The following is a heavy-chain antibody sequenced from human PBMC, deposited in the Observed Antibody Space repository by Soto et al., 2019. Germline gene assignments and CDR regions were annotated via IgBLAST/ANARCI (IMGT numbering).Heavy chain of an antibody. CDR2: IIPIFGTA. J-gene: IGHJ6*02. V-gene: IGHV1-69*01. CDR1: GGTFSSYA. Sequence: QVQLVQSGAEVKKPGSSVKVSCKASGGTFSSYAISWVRQAPGQGLEWMGGIIPIFGTANYAQKFQCRVTITAAESTSTAYMELSSLISEDTAVYYCASRPYYYYYGMDVWGQGTTVTVSS. CDR3: ASRPYYYYYGMDV.